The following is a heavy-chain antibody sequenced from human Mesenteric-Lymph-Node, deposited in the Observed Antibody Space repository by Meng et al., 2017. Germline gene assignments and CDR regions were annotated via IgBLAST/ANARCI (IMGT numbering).Heavy chain of an antibody. CDR3: ARDRYCSGGSCYSLDY. D-gene: IGHD2-15*01. CDR2: INWNGGST. CDR1: GFTFDDYG. J-gene: IGHJ4*02. V-gene: IGHV3-20*04. Sequence: GGSLRLSCAASGFTFDDYGMSWVRQAPGMGLEWVSGINWNGGSTGYADSVKGRFTISRDNAKNSLYLQMNSLRAEDTALYYCARDRYCSGGSCYSLDYWGQGTLVTVSS.